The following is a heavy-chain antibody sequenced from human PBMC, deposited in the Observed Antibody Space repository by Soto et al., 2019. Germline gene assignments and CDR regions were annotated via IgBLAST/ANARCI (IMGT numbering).Heavy chain of an antibody. D-gene: IGHD2-15*01. CDR2: ISSSSSYI. CDR1: GFTFSSYS. Sequence: GGSLRLSCAASGFTFSSYSMNWVRQAPGKGLEWVSSISSSSSYIYYADSVKGRFTISRDNAKNSLYLQMNSLRAEDTAVYYCARDSGYCSGGSCYSQYYYYGMDVWGQGTTVTVS. J-gene: IGHJ6*02. V-gene: IGHV3-21*01. CDR3: ARDSGYCSGGSCYSQYYYYGMDV.